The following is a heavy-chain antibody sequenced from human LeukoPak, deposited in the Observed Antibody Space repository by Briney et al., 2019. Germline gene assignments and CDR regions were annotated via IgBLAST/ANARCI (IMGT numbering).Heavy chain of an antibody. CDR2: ISAKNGNT. D-gene: IGHD3-16*01. CDR3: ARWGGGQWGYFGY. V-gene: IGHV1-18*04. J-gene: IGHJ4*02. Sequence: ASVKVSCKASGYTFTTNGIIWVRQAPGQGLEWMGWISAKNGNTNYAQNLQGRVTMTSDTSTSTAYMELRSLRSDDTAVYYCARWGGGQWGYFGYWGQGTLVTVSS. CDR1: GYTFTTNG.